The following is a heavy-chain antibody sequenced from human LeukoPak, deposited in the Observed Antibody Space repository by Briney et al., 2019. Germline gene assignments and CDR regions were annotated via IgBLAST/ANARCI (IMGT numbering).Heavy chain of an antibody. D-gene: IGHD4-17*01. CDR3: ARVGDYGDYWHYFDY. CDR1: GFTFSSYA. V-gene: IGHV3-30-3*01. Sequence: GGSLRLSCAASGFTFSSYAMHWVRQAPGKGLEWVAVISYDGSNKYYADSVKGRFTISRDNSKNTLYLQMNSLRAEDTAVYYCARVGDYGDYWHYFDYWGQGTLVTVSS. CDR2: ISYDGSNK. J-gene: IGHJ4*02.